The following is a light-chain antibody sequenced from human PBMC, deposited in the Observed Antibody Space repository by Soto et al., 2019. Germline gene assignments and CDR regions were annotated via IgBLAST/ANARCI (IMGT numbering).Light chain of an antibody. Sequence: DIQMTQSPSSLSASVGDRVTITCRASQGISNYLAWYQQKPGKVPKLLIYAASTLQSGVPSRFRGSGSGTYFTLTISSLLPEDVATYYCQKYNSTLFTFGPGTKVYIK. V-gene: IGKV1-27*01. J-gene: IGKJ3*01. CDR3: QKYNSTLFT. CDR1: QGISNY. CDR2: AAS.